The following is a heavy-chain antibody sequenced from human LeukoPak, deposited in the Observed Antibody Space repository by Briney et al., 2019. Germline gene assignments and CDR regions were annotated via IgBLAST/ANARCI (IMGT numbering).Heavy chain of an antibody. D-gene: IGHD3-3*01. J-gene: IGHJ6*03. CDR3: ARRNPTVLRFSMDV. V-gene: IGHV4-59*12. Sequence: ETLSLTCTFSGGSISSYYWSWIRQPPGKGLEWIGYIYYSGSTNYNPSLKSRVTISVDTSKNQFSLKLSSVTAADTAVYYCARRNPTVLRFSMDVWGKGTTVTVSS. CDR1: GGSISSYY. CDR2: IYYSGST.